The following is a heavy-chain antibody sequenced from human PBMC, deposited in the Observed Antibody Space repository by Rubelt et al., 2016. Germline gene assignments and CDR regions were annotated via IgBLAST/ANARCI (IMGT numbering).Heavy chain of an antibody. CDR3: AGDPSGSYDSGSPFYFDY. Sequence: SGAEVKKPGASVKVSCRASGYTFTSYGISWVRQAPGQGLEWMGWISAYNGNTNYAQKLQGRVTMTTDTSTSTAYMELRSLRSDDTAVYYCAGDPSGSYDSGSPFYFDYWGQGTLVTVSS. CDR1: GYTFTSYG. D-gene: IGHD3-10*01. J-gene: IGHJ4*02. V-gene: IGHV1-18*01. CDR2: ISAYNGNT.